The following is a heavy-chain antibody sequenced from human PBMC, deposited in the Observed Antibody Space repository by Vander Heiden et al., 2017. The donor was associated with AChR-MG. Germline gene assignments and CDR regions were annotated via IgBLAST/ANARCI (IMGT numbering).Heavy chain of an antibody. CDR3: ARAGDSSGYYFAFDI. CDR1: GYTFTGYY. D-gene: IGHD3-22*01. CDR2: INPYSGGT. J-gene: IGHJ3*02. V-gene: IGHV1-2*02. Sequence: QVQLVQSGAEVKKPGASVKVSCKTSGYTFTGYYMHWVRQAPGQGLEWMGWINPYSGGTNYAQKLQGRVTMTRDTSITTAYMELSRLRSEDTAVYYCARAGDSSGYYFAFDIWGQGTMVTVSS.